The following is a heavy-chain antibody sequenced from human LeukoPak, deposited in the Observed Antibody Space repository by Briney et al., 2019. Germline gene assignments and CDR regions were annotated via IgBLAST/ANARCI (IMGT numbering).Heavy chain of an antibody. Sequence: QTGGSLRLSCAASGFTFSSYAMSWVRQAPGKGLEWVSAISGSGGSTYYADSVKGRFTISRDNSKNTLYLQMNSLRAEDTAVYYCAKDDYSNYVSPPPYYFDYWGQGTLVTVSS. CDR3: AKDDYSNYVSPPPYYFDY. CDR1: GFTFSSYA. D-gene: IGHD4-11*01. J-gene: IGHJ4*02. CDR2: ISGSGGST. V-gene: IGHV3-23*01.